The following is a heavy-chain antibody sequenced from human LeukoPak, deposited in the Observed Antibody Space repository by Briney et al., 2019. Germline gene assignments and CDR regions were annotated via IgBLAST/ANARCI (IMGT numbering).Heavy chain of an antibody. V-gene: IGHV4-38-2*02. J-gene: IGHJ4*02. CDR2: IYHSGST. D-gene: IGHD3-10*01. CDR3: ARGVGLTNGELDY. Sequence: SETLSLTCTVSGYSISSGYYWGWIRQPPGKGLEWIGSIYHSGSTYYNPSLKSRVTISVDTSKNQFSLKLSSVTAADTAVYYCARGVGLTNGELDYWGQGTLVTVSS. CDR1: GYSISSGYY.